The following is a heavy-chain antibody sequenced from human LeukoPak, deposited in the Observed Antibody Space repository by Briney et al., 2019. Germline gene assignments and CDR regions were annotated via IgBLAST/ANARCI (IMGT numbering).Heavy chain of an antibody. D-gene: IGHD2-15*01. CDR1: GFNFSNYG. V-gene: IGHV3-21*01. CDR2: ISSSSSYI. Sequence: PGGSLRLSCPASGFNFSNYGMNWVRQAPGKGLEWVSSISSSSSYIYYADSVKGRFTISRDNSKNTLYLQMNSLRSEDTAVYYCASDSAWNLHGGYLDHWGQGTLVSVSS. J-gene: IGHJ4*02. CDR3: ASDSAWNLHGGYLDH.